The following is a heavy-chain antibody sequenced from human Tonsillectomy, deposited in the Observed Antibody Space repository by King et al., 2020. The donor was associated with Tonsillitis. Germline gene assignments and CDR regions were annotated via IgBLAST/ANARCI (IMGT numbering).Heavy chain of an antibody. CDR1: GDSISNGGYS. J-gene: IGHJ3*02. CDR2: ISYRGST. CDR3: ARGSLDYFDSTGYYSHDAFDI. Sequence: VQLQESGPGLVKPSQTLSLTCAVSGDSISNGGYSWSWIRQPPGKGLEWIGFISYRGSTYYIPSLKSRVTISVDTSKHHFSLKLSSVTAADTAVYFCARGSLDYFDSTGYYSHDAFDIWGQGTMVTVSS. D-gene: IGHD3-22*01. V-gene: IGHV4-30-4*07.